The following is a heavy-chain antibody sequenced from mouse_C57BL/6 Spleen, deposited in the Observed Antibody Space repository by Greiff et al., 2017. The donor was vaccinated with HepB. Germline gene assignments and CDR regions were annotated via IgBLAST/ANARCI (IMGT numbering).Heavy chain of an antibody. Sequence: VQLVESGAELVRPGTSVKMSCKASGYTFTNYWIGWAKQRPGHGLEWIGDIYPGGGYTNYNEKFKGKATLTADKSSSTAYMQFSSLTSEDSAIYYCARGGNRGYFDYWGQGTTLTVSS. D-gene: IGHD2-14*01. V-gene: IGHV1-63*01. J-gene: IGHJ2*01. CDR2: IYPGGGYT. CDR1: GYTFTNYW. CDR3: ARGGNRGYFDY.